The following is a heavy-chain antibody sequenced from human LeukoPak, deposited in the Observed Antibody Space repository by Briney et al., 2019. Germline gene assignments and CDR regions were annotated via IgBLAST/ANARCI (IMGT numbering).Heavy chain of an antibody. CDR1: GVTFSSYA. D-gene: IGHD2-2*01. J-gene: IGHJ4*02. CDR2: IIPIFGTA. CDR3: AIYGEADIVVVPAAHFDY. V-gene: IGHV1-69*05. Sequence: ASVKVSCKASGVTFSSYAISWVRQAPGQGLEWMGRIIPIFGTANYAQKFKGRVTITTDDATSTAYMELSSLRSEDTAVYYCAIYGEADIVVVPAAHFDYWGQGTLVTVSS.